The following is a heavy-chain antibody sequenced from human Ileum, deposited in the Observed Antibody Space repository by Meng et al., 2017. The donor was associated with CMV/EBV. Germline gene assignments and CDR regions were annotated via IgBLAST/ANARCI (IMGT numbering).Heavy chain of an antibody. CDR1: GFIFSSYW. CDR3: ARDLVRAARPDYYGRDV. V-gene: IGHV3-7*01. J-gene: IGHJ6*02. CDR2: IKQDGSEK. D-gene: IGHD6-6*01. Sequence: GGSLRLSCAASGFIFSSYWMSWVRQAPGKGLEWVANIKQDGSEKYYVDSVKGRFTISRDNSKNSLYLQMNNLIAKDTAVYYCARDLVRAARPDYYGRDVWGQGTTVTVSS.